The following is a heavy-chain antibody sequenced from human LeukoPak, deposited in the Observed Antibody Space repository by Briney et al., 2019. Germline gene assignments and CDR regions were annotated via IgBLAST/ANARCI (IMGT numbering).Heavy chain of an antibody. J-gene: IGHJ4*02. CDR1: GFTFSTYA. CDR2: ISGSGGST. V-gene: IGHV3-23*01. Sequence: KSGGSLRLSCAASGFTFSTYAMSWVRQAPGKGLEWVSAISGSGGSTYYGDSVKGRFTISRDNSKNTLYLQMNSLRAEDTAVYYCAKDSSTSLQDYGDYSIDYWGQGTLVTVSS. D-gene: IGHD4-17*01. CDR3: AKDSSTSLQDYGDYSIDY.